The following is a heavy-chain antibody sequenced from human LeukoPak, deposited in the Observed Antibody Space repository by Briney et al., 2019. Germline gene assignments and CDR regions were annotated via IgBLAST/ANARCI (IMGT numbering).Heavy chain of an antibody. V-gene: IGHV3-21*03. CDR2: ISSSSSYI. D-gene: IGHD3-22*01. J-gene: IGHJ4*02. Sequence: GGSLRLSCAASGFTFSSYSMNWVRQAPGKGLEWVSSISSSSSYIYYADSVKGRFTISRDNAKNSLYLQMNSLRAEDTALYHCARANYYDSSGPEDYWGQGTLVTVSS. CDR3: ARANYYDSSGPEDY. CDR1: GFTFSSYS.